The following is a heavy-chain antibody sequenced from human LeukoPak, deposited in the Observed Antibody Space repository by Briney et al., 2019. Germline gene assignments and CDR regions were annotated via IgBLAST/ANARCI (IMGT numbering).Heavy chain of an antibody. D-gene: IGHD2-2*01. CDR1: GDSISSNSAA. J-gene: IGHJ5*02. V-gene: IGHV6-1*01. Sequence: SQTLSLTCAMSGDSISSNSAAWNWIRQSPSRGLEWLGRTYYRSKWYNNYAISVKSRITINPDTSKNQFSLQLNSVTPEDTAVYYCARDLCTSSSCPNNWIDPWGQGTLVTVSS. CDR3: ARDLCTSSSCPNNWIDP. CDR2: TYYRSKWYN.